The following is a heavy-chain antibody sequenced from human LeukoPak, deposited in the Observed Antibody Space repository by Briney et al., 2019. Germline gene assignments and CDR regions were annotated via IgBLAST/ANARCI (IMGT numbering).Heavy chain of an antibody. CDR3: ARAMSTFGGVRNYFDS. D-gene: IGHD3-16*01. V-gene: IGHV3-21*06. CDR1: GFTSRFLG. J-gene: IGHJ4*02. CDR2: TSASGGSE. Sequence: GGSLRLSCTYSGFTSRFLGMSWIRQAPGKGLEWVSGTSASGGSEYYADSVKGRFRISRDNAKSSLDLEMNSLRAEDTAVYYCARAMSTFGGVRNYFDSWGQGTLVTVSS.